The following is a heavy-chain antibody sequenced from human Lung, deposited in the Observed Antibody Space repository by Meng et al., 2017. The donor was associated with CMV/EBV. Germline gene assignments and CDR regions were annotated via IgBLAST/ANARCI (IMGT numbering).Heavy chain of an antibody. CDR2: MNPNRGNT. CDR1: GYTFSNYD. J-gene: IGHJ6*02. CDR3: ARGQVQCSTINCHDYRFSGMDV. D-gene: IGHD2/OR15-2a*01. Sequence: SXXVSXKASGYTFSNYDIIWVRQASGQGLEWVGWMNPNRGNTAYAQKFQGRVTMTRDTSTSIAYMELSSLRSGDTAVYYCARGQVQCSTINCHDYRFSGMDVWGQGXTVTVSS. V-gene: IGHV1-8*01.